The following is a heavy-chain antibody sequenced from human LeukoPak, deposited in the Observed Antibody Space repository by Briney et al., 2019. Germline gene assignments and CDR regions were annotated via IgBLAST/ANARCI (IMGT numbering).Heavy chain of an antibody. D-gene: IGHD2-2*01. CDR3: AHRPRSVVVPAARGYYFDY. Sequence: SGPTLVNPTQTLTLTCTFSGFSLSTSGVGVGWIRQPPGKALEWLALIYWNDDKRYSPSLKSRLTITKDISKNQVVLTMTNMDPVDTATYYCAHRPRSVVVPAARGYYFDYWGQGTLVTVSS. J-gene: IGHJ4*02. CDR2: IYWNDDK. CDR1: GFSLSTSGVG. V-gene: IGHV2-5*01.